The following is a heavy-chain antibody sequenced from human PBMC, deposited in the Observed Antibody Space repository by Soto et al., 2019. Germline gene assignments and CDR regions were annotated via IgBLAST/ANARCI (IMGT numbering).Heavy chain of an antibody. D-gene: IGHD1-26*01. CDR1: GFTFSGSA. V-gene: IGHV3-73*02. CDR3: TRPFSGSYYSVDY. J-gene: IGHJ4*02. CDR2: IRSKANSYAT. Sequence: EVQLVESGGGLVQPGGSLKLSCAASGFTFSGSAMHWVRQASGKGLEWVGRIRSKANSYATAYAASVKGRFTISRDDSKNTAYLQMNSLKTEDTAVYYCTRPFSGSYYSVDYWGQGTLVTVSS.